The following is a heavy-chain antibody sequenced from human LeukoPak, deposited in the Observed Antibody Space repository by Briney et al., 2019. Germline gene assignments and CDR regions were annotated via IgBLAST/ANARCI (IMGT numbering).Heavy chain of an antibody. CDR1: GYSISSGYY. CDR2: IYHSGST. Sequence: SETLSLTCTVSGYSISSGYYWGWIRQPPGKGLEWIGSIYHSGSTYYNPSLKSRVTISVDTSKNQFSLKLSSVTAADTAVYYCARDRGGITIFGVVNGFDPWGQGTLVTVSS. V-gene: IGHV4-38-2*02. J-gene: IGHJ5*02. CDR3: ARDRGGITIFGVVNGFDP. D-gene: IGHD3-3*01.